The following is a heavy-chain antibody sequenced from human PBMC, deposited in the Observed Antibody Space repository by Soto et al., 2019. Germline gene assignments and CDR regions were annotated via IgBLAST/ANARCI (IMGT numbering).Heavy chain of an antibody. J-gene: IGHJ3*02. CDR1: GGSLSSSAYS. D-gene: IGHD3-22*01. CDR3: ARELLFYDSDGFSWDDAFDI. CDR2: IYQSGST. Sequence: PSETLSLTCAVSGGSLSSSAYSWGWIRQPPGKGLEWIGFIYQSGSTYYNPPLKSRVTMSLDRPKNQFSLKLSSVTAADTAVYYCARELLFYDSDGFSWDDAFDIWGQGTMVTVSS. V-gene: IGHV4-30-2*01.